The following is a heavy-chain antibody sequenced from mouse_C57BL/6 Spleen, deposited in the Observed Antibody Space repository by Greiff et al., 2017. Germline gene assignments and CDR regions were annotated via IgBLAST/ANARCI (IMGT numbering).Heavy chain of an antibody. V-gene: IGHV5-17*01. CDR2: ISSGSSTI. CDR1: GFTFSDYG. D-gene: IGHD2-3*01. J-gene: IGHJ4*01. CDR3: ARGWFYAMDY. Sequence: EVKLVESGGGLVKPGGPLKLSCAASGFTFSDYGMHWVRQAPEKGLEWVAYISSGSSTIYYADTVKGRFTISRDNAKNTLFLQMTSLRSEDTAMYYCARGWFYAMDYWGQGTSVTVSS.